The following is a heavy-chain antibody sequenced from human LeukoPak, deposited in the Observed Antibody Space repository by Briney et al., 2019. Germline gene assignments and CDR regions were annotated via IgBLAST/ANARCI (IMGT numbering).Heavy chain of an antibody. CDR3: ASQIVVVVAATFDY. CDR2: IYYSGST. Sequence: PSETLSLTCTVSGGSISSSSYYWGWIRQPPGKGLEWIGSIYYSGSTYYNPSLKSRVTISVDTSKNQFSLKLSSVTAADTAVYYCASQIVVVVAATFDYWGQGTLVTVSS. V-gene: IGHV4-39*01. D-gene: IGHD2-15*01. CDR1: GGSISSSSYY. J-gene: IGHJ4*02.